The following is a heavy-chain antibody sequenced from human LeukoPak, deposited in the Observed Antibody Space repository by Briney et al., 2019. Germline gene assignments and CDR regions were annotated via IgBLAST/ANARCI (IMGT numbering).Heavy chain of an antibody. CDR1: GGSISSYY. Sequence: SETLSLTCTVSGGSISSYYWSWIRQPPGKGLEWIGEINHSGSTDYNPSLKSRVTISVDTSKNQFSLKLSSVTAADTAVYYCARDSVGARSFDYWGQGTLVTVSS. J-gene: IGHJ4*02. CDR2: INHSGST. V-gene: IGHV4-34*01. D-gene: IGHD1-26*01. CDR3: ARDSVGARSFDY.